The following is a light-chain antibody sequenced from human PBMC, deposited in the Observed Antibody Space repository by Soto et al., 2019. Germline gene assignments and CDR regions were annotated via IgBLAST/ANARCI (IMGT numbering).Light chain of an antibody. CDR2: DAS. CDR3: QQYDNLPPTWT. Sequence: DIQMTQAPSSLSASVGNRDTISCQASQDIATYLNWYQQKPGKAPNLLIYDASNLETGVPSRFSGGGSGTHFTVNISNLQPEDIATYYCQQYDNLPPTWTFGQGTKVDIK. J-gene: IGKJ1*01. V-gene: IGKV1-33*01. CDR1: QDIATY.